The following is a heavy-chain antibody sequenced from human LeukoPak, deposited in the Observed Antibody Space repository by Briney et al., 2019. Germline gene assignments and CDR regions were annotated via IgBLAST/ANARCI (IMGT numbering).Heavy chain of an antibody. Sequence: GGSLRLSCAASGFTFSSYAMSWVRQAPGKGLEWVSAISGSGGSTYYADSVKGRFTISRDNSKNTLYLQMNSLRAEDTAVYYCPKGCTKYSSSWYEDYFDYWGQGTLVTVSS. CDR3: PKGCTKYSSSWYEDYFDY. CDR2: ISGSGGST. J-gene: IGHJ4*02. D-gene: IGHD6-13*01. CDR1: GFTFSSYA. V-gene: IGHV3-23*01.